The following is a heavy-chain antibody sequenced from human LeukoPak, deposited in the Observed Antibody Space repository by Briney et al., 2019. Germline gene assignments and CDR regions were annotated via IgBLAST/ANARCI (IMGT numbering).Heavy chain of an antibody. D-gene: IGHD3-9*01. CDR1: GGSFSGYY. CDR3: ARGLSGIRYFDWLLRYFDY. Sequence: KTSETLSLTCAVYGGSFSGYYWSWIRQPPGKGLEWIEEINHSGSTNYNPSLKSRVTISVDTSKNQFSLKLSSVTAADTAVYYCARGLSGIRYFDWLLRYFDYWGQGTLVTVSS. CDR2: INHSGST. J-gene: IGHJ4*02. V-gene: IGHV4-34*01.